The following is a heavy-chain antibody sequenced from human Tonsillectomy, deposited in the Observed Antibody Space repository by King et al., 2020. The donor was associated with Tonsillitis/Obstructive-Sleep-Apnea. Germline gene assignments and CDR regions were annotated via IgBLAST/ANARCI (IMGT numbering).Heavy chain of an antibody. D-gene: IGHD7-27*01. CDR3: AHIRPTGAAFDI. CDR2: IYWDDDK. Sequence: TLKESGPTLVKPTQTLTLTCTLSGFSLSTSGVGVGWIRQPPGKALEWLALIYWDDDKRYSPSLKSRVTITKDTSKNQVVLTMTNMDPLDTATYYCAHIRPTGAAFDIWGQGTMVTVSS. V-gene: IGHV2-5*02. J-gene: IGHJ3*02. CDR1: GFSLSTSGVG.